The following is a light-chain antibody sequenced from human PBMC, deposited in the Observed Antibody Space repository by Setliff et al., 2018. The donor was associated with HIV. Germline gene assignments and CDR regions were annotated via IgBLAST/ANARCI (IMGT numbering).Light chain of an antibody. V-gene: IGLV2-23*02. J-gene: IGLJ1*01. CDR2: DVS. CDR1: SSDVGRYNL. Sequence: QSALTQPASVSGSPGQSITISCTGTSSDVGRYNLVSWYQQHPGKAPKLMIYDVSKRPSGVSNRFSGSKSGNTASLTISGLQAEDEADYYCCSYAGSGTYVFGTGTKVTV. CDR3: CSYAGSGTYV.